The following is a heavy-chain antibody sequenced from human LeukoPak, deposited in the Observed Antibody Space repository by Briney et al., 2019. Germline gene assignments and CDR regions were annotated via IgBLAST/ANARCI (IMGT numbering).Heavy chain of an antibody. CDR1: AYSISSGYY. CDR2: IYHSGST. CDR3: ARVPGPNWFDP. V-gene: IGHV4-38-2*02. J-gene: IGHJ5*02. Sequence: SETLSLTCTVSAYSISSGYYWGWIRQPPGKGLEWIGSIYHSGSTYYNSSLQSRVTISVDTSKNQFSLKLSSVTAADTTMYYCARVPGPNWFDPWGQGTLVTVSS.